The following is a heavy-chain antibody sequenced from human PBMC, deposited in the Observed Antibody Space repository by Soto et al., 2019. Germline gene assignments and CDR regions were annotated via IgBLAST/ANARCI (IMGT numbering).Heavy chain of an antibody. CDR2: ISGNGNST. CDR3: ANLAVAGTAY. CDR1: GFTFSTYA. V-gene: IGHV3-23*01. J-gene: IGHJ4*02. D-gene: IGHD6-19*01. Sequence: EVQLLESGGGLVQPGGSLRLSCVASGFTFSTYAMNWVRQAPGKGLEWVSTISGNGNSTYYADSVKGRFTISRDNSKNTLYLQMNSLRAEDAAVYYCANLAVAGTAYWGQGTLVTVSS.